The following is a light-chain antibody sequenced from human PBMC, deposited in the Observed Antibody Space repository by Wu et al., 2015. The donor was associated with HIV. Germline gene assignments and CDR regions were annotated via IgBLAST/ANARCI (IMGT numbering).Light chain of an antibody. CDR2: TAS. J-gene: IGKJ3*01. V-gene: IGKV1-27*01. CDR3: QKYNYAPFT. Sequence: DIQMTQSPSSLSASVGDRVTISCRASQDISKYLAWYQQKPGKAPKLLISTASTLQSGVPSRFSGSGSGTEFTLTISSLQPEDFATYYCQKYNYAPFTFGPGTKVDI. CDR1: QDISKY.